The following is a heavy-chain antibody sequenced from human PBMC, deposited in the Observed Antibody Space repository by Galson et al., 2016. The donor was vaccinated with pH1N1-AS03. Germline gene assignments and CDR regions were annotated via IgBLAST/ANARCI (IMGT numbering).Heavy chain of an antibody. CDR1: GYSISSGYY. J-gene: IGHJ4*02. V-gene: IGHV4-4*07. CDR3: ARDGETFDH. Sequence: SETLSLTCAVSGYSISSGYYWAWIRQPTGKGLEWIGRIYSGGSTNYNPSLKSRVTMSVDPSKNQFSLSLSSVTAADTAVYYCARDGETFDHWGQGTLVTVSS. CDR2: IYSGGST.